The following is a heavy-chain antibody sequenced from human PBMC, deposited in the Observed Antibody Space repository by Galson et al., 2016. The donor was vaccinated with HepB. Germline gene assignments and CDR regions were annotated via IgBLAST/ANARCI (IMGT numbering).Heavy chain of an antibody. Sequence: QSGAEVKKPGESLKISCKGSGYKFANYWIGWVRRMPGKGLEWMGIIYPGDLDIKYSPSFQGLVTISVDKSTSTVYLQWSSLKASDTAMYYCARHTFHFDYWGQGTQVTVSS. CDR1: GYKFANYW. V-gene: IGHV5-51*01. CDR2: IYPGDLDI. CDR3: ARHTFHFDY. J-gene: IGHJ4*02.